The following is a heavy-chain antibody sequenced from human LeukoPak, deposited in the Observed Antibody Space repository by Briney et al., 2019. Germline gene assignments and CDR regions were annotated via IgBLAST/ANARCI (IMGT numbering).Heavy chain of an antibody. CDR3: ARVGRRYSGYDLGYFDY. V-gene: IGHV3-11*01. D-gene: IGHD5-12*01. J-gene: IGHJ4*02. CDR2: IISSASTI. Sequence: GSLTLSFAASGFTFSDYYMSWIRQAPWKGREWVSYIISSASTIYYADTVKRRFNISRENAKNSLYLQMNSLRAEDTAVYYCARVGRRYSGYDLGYFDYWGQGSLVTVSS. CDR1: GFTFSDYY.